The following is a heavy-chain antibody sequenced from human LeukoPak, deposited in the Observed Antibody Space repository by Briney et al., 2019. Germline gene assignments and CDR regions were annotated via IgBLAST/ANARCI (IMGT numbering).Heavy chain of an antibody. CDR3: ARVPYGGSASLFDY. CDR2: IYSSGDT. V-gene: IGHV4-59*01. D-gene: IGHD6-6*01. Sequence: PSETLSLTCTVSGGSISSYYWSWIRQPPGKGLEWIGYIYSSGDTNYNPSLKSRVTISVDTSKNQFSLKLSSVTAADTAFYYCARVPYGGSASLFDYWGQGTLVTVSS. J-gene: IGHJ4*02. CDR1: GGSISSYY.